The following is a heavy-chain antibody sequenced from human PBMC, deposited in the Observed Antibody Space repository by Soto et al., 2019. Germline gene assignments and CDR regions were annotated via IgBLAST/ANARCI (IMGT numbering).Heavy chain of an antibody. CDR1: GYTFLDHE. V-gene: IGHV1-8*01. Sequence: QVQLVQSGAEVKKPGASVKVSCRASGYTFLDHEINWVRQGAGQGLEWMGWMETKAGNRGYAEKFEGRVTMTRETATNTAYMELSSLTSDDTAVYYCARGGPLERRFAPWGQGTLVTVSS. CDR3: ARGGPLERRFAP. CDR2: METKAGNR. J-gene: IGHJ5*02. D-gene: IGHD1-1*01.